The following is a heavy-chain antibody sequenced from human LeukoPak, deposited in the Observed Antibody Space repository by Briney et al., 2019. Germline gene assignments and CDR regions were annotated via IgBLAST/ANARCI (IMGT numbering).Heavy chain of an antibody. CDR1: GFTFSSYG. V-gene: IGHV3-30*18. Sequence: GSLRLSCAASGFTFSSYGMHWVRQAPGKGLEWVAVISYDGSNKYYADSVKGRFTISRDNSKNTLYLQMNSLRAEDTAVYYCAKAGVEMATSLDYWGQGTLVTVSS. CDR2: ISYDGSNK. D-gene: IGHD5-24*01. CDR3: AKAGVEMATSLDY. J-gene: IGHJ4*02.